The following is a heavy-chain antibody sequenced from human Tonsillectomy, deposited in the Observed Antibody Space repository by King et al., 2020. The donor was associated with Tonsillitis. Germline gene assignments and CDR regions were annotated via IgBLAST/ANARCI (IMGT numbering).Heavy chain of an antibody. CDR1: GFTFGDYA. CDR3: TRVYYDFWSGYSPLDY. Sequence: VQLVESGGGLVQPGRSLRLSCTASGFTFGDYAMSWFRQAPGKGLAWVGFIRSKAYGGTTEYSASVKGRFTISRDDSKSIAYLQMNSLKTEDTAVYYCTRVYYDFWSGYSPLDYWGQGTLVTVSS. CDR2: IRSKAYGGTT. D-gene: IGHD3-3*01. V-gene: IGHV3-49*03. J-gene: IGHJ4*02.